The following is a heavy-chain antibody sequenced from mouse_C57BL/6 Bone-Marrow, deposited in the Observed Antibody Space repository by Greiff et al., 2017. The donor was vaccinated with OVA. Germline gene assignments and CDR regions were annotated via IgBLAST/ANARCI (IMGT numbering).Heavy chain of an antibody. Sequence: QVQLQQSGAELVRPGASVTLSCKASGYTFTDYEMHWVKQTPVHGLEWIGAIDPETGGTAYNQKFKGKAILNADKSSSTAYLDLSSLTSEDSAVYYCTRSALYYYGSSFDYFDYWGQGTTVTVSS. CDR1: GYTFTDYE. V-gene: IGHV1-15*01. J-gene: IGHJ2*01. D-gene: IGHD1-1*01. CDR3: TRSALYYYGSSFDYFDY. CDR2: IDPETGGT.